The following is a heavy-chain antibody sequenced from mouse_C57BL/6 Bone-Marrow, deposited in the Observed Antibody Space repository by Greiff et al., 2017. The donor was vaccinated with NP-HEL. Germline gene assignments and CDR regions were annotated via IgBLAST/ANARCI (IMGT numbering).Heavy chain of an antibody. D-gene: IGHD1-1*01. CDR3: APNYYGFYAMDY. V-gene: IGHV1-80*01. CDR2: IYPGDGDT. CDR1: GYAFSSYW. Sequence: VQLQESGAELVKPGASVKISCKASGYAFSSYWMNWVKQRPGKGLEWIGQIYPGDGDTNYNGKFKGKATLTADKSSSTAYMQLSSLTSEDSAVYFCAPNYYGFYAMDYWGQGTSVTVSS. J-gene: IGHJ4*01.